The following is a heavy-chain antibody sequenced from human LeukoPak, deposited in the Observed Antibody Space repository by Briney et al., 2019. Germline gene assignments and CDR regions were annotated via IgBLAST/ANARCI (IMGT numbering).Heavy chain of an antibody. CDR3: ATKQWLAPPPDS. J-gene: IGHJ4*02. Sequence: GGSLTLSCAASGFTFSKYWMLWVRQAPGKGLESVSRNNTDGTVTTYADSVKGRFTVSRDNADNTMFLQMNSVRDEDTAVYYCATKQWLAPPPDSWGQGTPVTVSS. V-gene: IGHV3-74*01. D-gene: IGHD6-19*01. CDR1: GFTFSKYW. CDR2: NNTDGTVT.